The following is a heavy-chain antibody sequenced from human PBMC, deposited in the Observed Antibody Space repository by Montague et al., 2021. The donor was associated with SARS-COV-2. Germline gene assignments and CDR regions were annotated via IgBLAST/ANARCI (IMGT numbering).Heavy chain of an antibody. J-gene: IGHJ5*02. CDR3: ARALPFARQPLDT. D-gene: IGHD2-21*01. Sequence: SETLSLTCDVSAGSLRSCHWWSWVRHPPGKRQERIGEINYDGGDNYTPSLKRRASMSIDMSENQCSLQLTSATAADTAVYYCARALPFARQPLDTWGQGTLVTVSS. V-gene: IGHV4-4*02. CDR1: AGSLRSCHW. CDR2: INYDGGD.